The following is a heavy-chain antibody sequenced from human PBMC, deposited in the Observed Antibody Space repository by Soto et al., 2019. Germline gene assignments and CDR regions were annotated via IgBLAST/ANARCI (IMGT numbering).Heavy chain of an antibody. D-gene: IGHD4-17*01. V-gene: IGHV3-64*01. J-gene: IGHJ6*02. CDR1: GFTFSSYA. CDR2: ISSNGGST. CDR3: ATKYGDYYYYGMDV. Sequence: EVQLVESGGGLVQPGGSLRLSCAASGFTFSSYAMHWVRQAPGKGLEYVSAISSNGGSTYYANSVKGRFTISRDNSKNTLYLQMGSLRAEDMAVYYCATKYGDYYYYGMDVWGQGTTVTVSS.